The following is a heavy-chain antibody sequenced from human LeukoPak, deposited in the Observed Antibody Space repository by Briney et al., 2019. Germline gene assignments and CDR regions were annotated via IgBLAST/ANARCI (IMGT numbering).Heavy chain of an antibody. D-gene: IGHD5-18*01. V-gene: IGHV3-9*03. J-gene: IGHJ3*02. CDR1: GYTFDDYA. CDR3: AKSMGYSYGHDAFDI. CDR2: PSWNSGGI. Sequence: GGSQRLSCAASGYTFDDYAIQRVRQAPGKGLEWVSGPSWNSGGIGYADSVKGRFTISRDNAKNSLYLQMNSLRAEDIALYYSAKSMGYSYGHDAFDIWGQGIMVTVSS.